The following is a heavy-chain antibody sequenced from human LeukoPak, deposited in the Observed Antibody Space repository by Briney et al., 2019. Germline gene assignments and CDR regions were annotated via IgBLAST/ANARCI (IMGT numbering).Heavy chain of an antibody. Sequence: GASVTVSYKASVYTFTNYGISWVRQAPGQGREGMGWISAYNSNTNYAQKPQGRVTITTDTSTSTAYMELRSLRSDDTAVYYCARDGRVAAAGTADWFDPWGQGTLVTVSS. CDR2: ISAYNSNT. CDR3: ARDGRVAAAGTADWFDP. J-gene: IGHJ5*02. D-gene: IGHD6-13*01. V-gene: IGHV1-18*01. CDR1: VYTFTNYG.